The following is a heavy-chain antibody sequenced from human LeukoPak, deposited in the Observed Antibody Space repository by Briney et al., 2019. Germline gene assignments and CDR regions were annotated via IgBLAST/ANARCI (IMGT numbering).Heavy chain of an antibody. J-gene: IGHJ4*02. CDR2: VDPEDGET. V-gene: IGHV1-24*01. Sequence: GASVKVSCKVSGYTLTELSMHWVQQAPGKGLEWMGLVDPEDGETIYAEKFQGRVTITADTSTDTAYMELSSLRSEDTAVYYCATDRLYDRWGQGTLVTVSS. CDR3: ATDRLYDR. CDR1: GYTLTELS. D-gene: IGHD3-3*01.